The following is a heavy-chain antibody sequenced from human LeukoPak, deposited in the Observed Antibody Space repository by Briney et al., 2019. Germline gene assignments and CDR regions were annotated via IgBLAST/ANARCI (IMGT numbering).Heavy chain of an antibody. Sequence: PSETLSITCTVSGGSISSYYWSWIRQPAGKGLEWIGRIYTSGSTNYNPSLKSRVTMSVDTSKNQFSLKLSSVTAADTAVYYCARDIPTASYYDYVWGSYALEGFDPWGQGTLVTVSS. CDR2: IYTSGST. J-gene: IGHJ5*02. CDR1: GGSISSYY. CDR3: ARDIPTASYYDYVWGSYALEGFDP. V-gene: IGHV4-4*07. D-gene: IGHD3-16*01.